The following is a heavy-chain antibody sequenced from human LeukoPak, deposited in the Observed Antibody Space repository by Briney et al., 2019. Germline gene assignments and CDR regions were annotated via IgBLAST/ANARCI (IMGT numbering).Heavy chain of an antibody. CDR2: ISSNSSYI. J-gene: IGHJ3*02. Sequence: GRSLRLSCAASGFTFSSYSMHWVRQAPGKGLEWVSAISSNSSYIYYADSVKGRFTISRDNAKNSLYLQMNSLRAEDTAVYYWSRCEGGAYGRYAFYSWSQGRTVTFSS. D-gene: IGHD4-17*01. CDR3: SRCEGGAYGRYAFYS. V-gene: IGHV3-21*01. CDR1: GFTFSSYS.